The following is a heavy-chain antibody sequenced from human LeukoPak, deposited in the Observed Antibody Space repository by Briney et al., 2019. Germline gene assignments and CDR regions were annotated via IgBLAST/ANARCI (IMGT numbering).Heavy chain of an antibody. D-gene: IGHD2-2*02. J-gene: IGHJ4*02. V-gene: IGHV3-64*01. CDR3: ARGGYREASDY. CDR1: GFTFSGYA. Sequence: GGSLRLSCAASGFTFSGYAMHWVRQAPGKGLEYVSAISSNGGSTYYANSVKGRFTISRDNSKNTLYRQMGSLRAEDMAVYYCARGGYREASDYWGQGTLVTVSS. CDR2: ISSNGGST.